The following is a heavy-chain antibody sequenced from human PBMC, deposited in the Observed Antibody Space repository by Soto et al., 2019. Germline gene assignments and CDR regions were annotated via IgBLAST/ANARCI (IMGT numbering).Heavy chain of an antibody. J-gene: IGHJ6*02. CDR1: GFTFSSYA. CDR3: PKDRAFYGSSYYYGMEV. Sequence: EVQLLESGGGLVQPGGSLRLSCAASGFTFSSYAMRLVRQAPGKGLEWVSGIRGSGDSTYYADSVRGRFTISRDNSKNRLYRKMSGPEAEVTAIYYRPKDRAFYGSSYYYGMEVWGRGTTVTV. V-gene: IGHV3-23*01. D-gene: IGHD3-10*01. CDR2: IRGSGDST.